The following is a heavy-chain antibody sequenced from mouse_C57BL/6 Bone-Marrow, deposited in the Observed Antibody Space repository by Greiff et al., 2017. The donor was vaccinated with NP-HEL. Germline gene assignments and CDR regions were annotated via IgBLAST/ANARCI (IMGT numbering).Heavy chain of an antibody. CDR1: GYSFTGYY. Sequence: DVKLVESGPELVKPGASVKISCKASGYSFTGYYMNWVKQSPEKSLEWIGEINPSTGGTTYNQKFKAKATLTVDKSSSTAYMQLKSLTSEDSAVYYCARGRGYFDYWGQGTTLTVSS. CDR2: INPSTGGT. CDR3: ARGRGYFDY. V-gene: IGHV1-42*01. J-gene: IGHJ2*01.